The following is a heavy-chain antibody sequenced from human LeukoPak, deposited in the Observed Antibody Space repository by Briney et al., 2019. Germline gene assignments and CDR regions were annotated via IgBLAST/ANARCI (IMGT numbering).Heavy chain of an antibody. CDR2: ISSNGGST. V-gene: IGHV3-64*01. CDR3: ARGAWIQLWPIDY. CDR1: GFTFSSYA. D-gene: IGHD5-18*01. Sequence: GSLRLSCAASGFTFSSYAMHWVRQAPGKGLEYVSAISSNGGSTYYANSVKGRFTISRDNSKNTLYLQMGSLRAEDMAVYYCARGAWIQLWPIDYWGQGTLVTVSS. J-gene: IGHJ4*02.